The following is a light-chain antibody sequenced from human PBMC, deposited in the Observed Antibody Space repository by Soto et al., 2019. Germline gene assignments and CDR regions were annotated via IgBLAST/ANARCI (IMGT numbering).Light chain of an antibody. V-gene: IGLV2-11*01. CDR2: DVS. CDR3: CSYAGSYTFEV. CDR1: SSDVGGYNY. Sequence: QSVLTQPRSVSGSPGHSVTISCTGPSSDVGGYNYVSWYQQHPGKAPKLMIYDVSKRPSGVPDRFSGSKSGNTASLTISGLQAEDEADYYCCSYAGSYTFEVFGTGTEVTVL. J-gene: IGLJ1*01.